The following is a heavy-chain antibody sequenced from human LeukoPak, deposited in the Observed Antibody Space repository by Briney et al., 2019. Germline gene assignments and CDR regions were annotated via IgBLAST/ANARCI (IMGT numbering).Heavy chain of an antibody. J-gene: IGHJ6*03. CDR1: GYRFTGYY. CDR2: INPHSGDT. CDR3: ARAWESVRLKVYYMDA. V-gene: IGHV1-2*02. Sequence: ASVKVSCKSSGYRFTGYYIHWLRQAPGQGLEWMGWINPHSGDTNYAQKFQGRVTMTRDTSITTAYMELTKLTSDDTAVYYCARAWESVRLKVYYMDAWGKGTTVAVSS. D-gene: IGHD3-10*02.